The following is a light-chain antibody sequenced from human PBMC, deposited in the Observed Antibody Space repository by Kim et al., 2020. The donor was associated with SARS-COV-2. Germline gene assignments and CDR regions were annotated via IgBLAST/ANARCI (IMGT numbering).Light chain of an antibody. V-gene: IGKV3-11*01. J-gene: IGKJ4*01. Sequence: EIVLTQSPATLSLSPGERATLSCRASQSVSSYVAWYQQKPGQAPRLLIYDTSNRATGIPARFSGSGSGTDFSLTISSLEPEDFAVYYCQQRSNWLFGGGTKVDIK. CDR1: QSVSSY. CDR2: DTS. CDR3: QQRSNWL.